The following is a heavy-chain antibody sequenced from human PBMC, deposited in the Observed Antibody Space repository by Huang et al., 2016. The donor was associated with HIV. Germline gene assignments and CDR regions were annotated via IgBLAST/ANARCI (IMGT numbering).Heavy chain of an antibody. CDR3: AKDEKFFCSGGSCFSSNIDY. V-gene: IGHV3-30*02. Sequence: QVHLVESGGGVVQPGGSLRLSCAASGFTFSNFGMHWVRQAPGKGLEWVGFIRHDGMNKFYADAMTGRFTISRDNTQDTLFLEMKTVKSEDTAIYYCAKDEKFFCSGGSCFSSNIDYWGQGTLVTVSS. J-gene: IGHJ4*02. D-gene: IGHD2-8*02. CDR2: IRHDGMNK. CDR1: GFTFSNFG.